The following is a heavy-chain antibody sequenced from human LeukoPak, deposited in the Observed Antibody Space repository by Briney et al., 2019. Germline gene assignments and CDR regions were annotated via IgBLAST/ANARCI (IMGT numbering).Heavy chain of an antibody. Sequence: GASVKVSCKASGYTFTSYGISWERQAPGQGLEWMGRIIPILGIANYAQKFQGRVTITADKSTSTAYMELSSLRSEDTAVYYCARGHYYDSSGYQIWFDPWGQGTLVTVSS. J-gene: IGHJ5*02. D-gene: IGHD3-22*01. V-gene: IGHV1-69*04. CDR3: ARGHYYDSSGYQIWFDP. CDR1: GYTFTSYG. CDR2: IIPILGIA.